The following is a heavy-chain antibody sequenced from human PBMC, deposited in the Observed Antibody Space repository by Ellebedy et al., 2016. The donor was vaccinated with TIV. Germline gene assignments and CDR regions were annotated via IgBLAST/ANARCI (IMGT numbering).Heavy chain of an antibody. V-gene: IGHV3-74*01. J-gene: IGHJ3*02. Sequence: GESLKISCAASGFTLSSYWMHWVRQSPGKGLVWVSRINSYGSSTDYADSVKGRFTISRDNAKNTLYLQMSSLRVEDTAVYYCSHIVGATAFDIWGQGTMVTVSS. CDR1: GFTLSSYW. D-gene: IGHD1-26*01. CDR2: INSYGSST. CDR3: SHIVGATAFDI.